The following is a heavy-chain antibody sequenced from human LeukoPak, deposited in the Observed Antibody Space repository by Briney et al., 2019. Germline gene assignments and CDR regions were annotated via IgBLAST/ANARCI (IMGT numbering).Heavy chain of an antibody. D-gene: IGHD2-2*01. CDR1: GGTFSSSA. CDR3: ARDVYCSSTTCSYYFDY. Sequence: SVKVSCRASGGTFSSSAISWVRQAPGQGLEWMGGIIPIFGTANYAQKFQGRVTITADESTSTAYMELSSLRSEDTAVYYCARDVYCSSTTCSYYFDYWGQGTLVTVSS. CDR2: IIPIFGTA. V-gene: IGHV1-69*13. J-gene: IGHJ4*02.